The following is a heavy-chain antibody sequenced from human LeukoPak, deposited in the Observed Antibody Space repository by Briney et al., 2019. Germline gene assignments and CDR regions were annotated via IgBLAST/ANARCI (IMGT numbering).Heavy chain of an antibody. V-gene: IGHV4-59*01. J-gene: IGHJ4*02. CDR1: GGSIGTNY. CDR2: ISYSGSS. D-gene: IGHD6-13*01. CDR3: ARSDTHHIHSSSWHFDY. Sequence: SETLSLTCSVSGGSIGTNYWSWIRQVPGKGLEWIGYISYSGSSNYNPSLKSRVTISVDTSKTQFSLYLNSVTAADTAVYYCARSDTHHIHSSSWHFDYWGQGTLVTVSS.